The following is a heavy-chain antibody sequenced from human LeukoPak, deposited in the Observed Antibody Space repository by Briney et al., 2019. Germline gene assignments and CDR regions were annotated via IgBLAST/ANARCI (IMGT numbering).Heavy chain of an antibody. CDR1: GGTFSSYA. D-gene: IGHD3-22*01. CDR2: IIPILGIA. V-gene: IGHV1-69*04. J-gene: IGHJ4*02. CDR3: ARGSDSNYYDSSGYLG. Sequence: GASVKVSCKASGGTFSSYAISWVRQAPGQGLEWMGRIIPILGIANYAQKFQGRVTITADKSTSTAYMELSSLRSEDTAVYYCARGSDSNYYDSSGYLGWGQGTLVTVSS.